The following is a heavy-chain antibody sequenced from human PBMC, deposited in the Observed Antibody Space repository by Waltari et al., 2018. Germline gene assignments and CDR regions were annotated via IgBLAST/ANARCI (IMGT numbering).Heavy chain of an antibody. CDR3: ARHNSGWYFDH. V-gene: IGHV4-59*08. CDR1: GVSISSSY. D-gene: IGHD5-12*01. CDR2: TYYSGDI. J-gene: IGHJ4*02. Sequence: QVHLQESGPGLVKPSETLSLTCSVSGVSISSSYWGWVRQPPGKGLEWIGYTYYSGDIGYNPSLRGRVTISVDTSKNHLSLELTSVTAADTAVYYCARHNSGWYFDHWGQGTLITVSS.